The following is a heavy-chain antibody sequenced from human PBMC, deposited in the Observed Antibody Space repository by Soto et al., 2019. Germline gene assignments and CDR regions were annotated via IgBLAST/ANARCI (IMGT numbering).Heavy chain of an antibody. J-gene: IGHJ5*02. CDR2: IDPSDSYT. V-gene: IGHV5-10-1*01. CDR3: ARAQTSNYYDFWSGYYPGFDP. CDR1: GYSFTSYW. Sequence: LKISCKGSGYSFTSYWISWVRQMPGKGLEWMGRIDPSDSYTNYSPSFQGHVTISADKSISTAYLQWSSLKASDTAMYYCARAQTSNYYDFWSGYYPGFDPWGQGTLVTVSS. D-gene: IGHD3-3*01.